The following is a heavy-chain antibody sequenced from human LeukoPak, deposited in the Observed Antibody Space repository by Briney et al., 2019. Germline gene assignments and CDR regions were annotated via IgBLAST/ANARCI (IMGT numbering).Heavy chain of an antibody. CDR2: IWYDGSNK. V-gene: IGHV3-33*01. CDR1: GFTFSSYG. J-gene: IGHJ5*02. Sequence: PGRSLRLSCAASGFTFSSYGMHWVRQAPGKGLEWVAVIWYDGSNKYYADSVKGRFTISRDNSKNTLYLQMNSLRAEDTAVYYCARDSFGESPSNWFDPWGQGTLVTVSS. CDR3: ARDSFGESPSNWFDP. D-gene: IGHD3-10*01.